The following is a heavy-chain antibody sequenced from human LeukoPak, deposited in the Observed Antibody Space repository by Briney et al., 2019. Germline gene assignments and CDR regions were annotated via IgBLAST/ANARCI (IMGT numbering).Heavy chain of an antibody. CDR2: INPSGGST. J-gene: IGHJ4*02. V-gene: IGHV1-46*01. D-gene: IGHD3-16*02. CDR1: GYTFTSYY. Sequence: ASVKVSCKASGYTFTSYYMHWVRQAPGQGLEWMGIINPSGGSTSYAQKFQGRVTMTRDTSTSTVYMELSSLRSEDTAVYYCAKDLAGLSGGVIVPLYWGQGTLVTVSS. CDR3: AKDLAGLSGGVIVPLY.